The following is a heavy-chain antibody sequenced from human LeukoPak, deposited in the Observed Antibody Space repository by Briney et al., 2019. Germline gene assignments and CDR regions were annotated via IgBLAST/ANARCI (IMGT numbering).Heavy chain of an antibody. V-gene: IGHV3-30*18. CDR3: AKDRRMMSAYYGMDV. Sequence: GRSLRLSCEASGFTFRNYGVHWVRQAPGKGLERVTVISYDGGHQYSADSVKGRFTLSRDNSKNTVYLQLNSLRAEDTAVYYCAKDRRMMSAYYGMDVWGQGTPVTVSS. D-gene: IGHD3-16*01. J-gene: IGHJ6*02. CDR2: ISYDGGHQ. CDR1: GFTFRNYG.